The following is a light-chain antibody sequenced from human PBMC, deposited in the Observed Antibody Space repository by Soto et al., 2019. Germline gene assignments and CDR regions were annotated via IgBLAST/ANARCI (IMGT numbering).Light chain of an antibody. V-gene: IGKV3-11*01. CDR3: QQYSATPWT. CDR1: QTIRGL. J-gene: IGKJ1*01. CDR2: DTS. Sequence: EIVLTQSPATLSLSPGERATLSCRTSQTIRGLLNWYQQRPGQAPRLLIYDTSNRATDIPARFSGSGSGTDFTLTISRLEPEDFAVYFCQQYSATPWTFGQGTKVAIK.